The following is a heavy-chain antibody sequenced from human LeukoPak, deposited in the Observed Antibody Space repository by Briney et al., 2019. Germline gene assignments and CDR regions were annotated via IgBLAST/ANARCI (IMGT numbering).Heavy chain of an antibody. J-gene: IGHJ4*02. CDR1: GFTFSSYV. CDR3: AKDFLNYYDSSGPLRY. CDR2: VRYDGSNK. Sequence: GGSLRLSCAASGFTFSSYVMHWVRQAPGKGLEWVAFVRYDGSNKYYADSVKGRFTISRDNSKNTLYLQMNSLRAEDTAVYYCAKDFLNYYDSSGPLRYWGQGTLVTVSS. V-gene: IGHV3-30*02. D-gene: IGHD3-22*01.